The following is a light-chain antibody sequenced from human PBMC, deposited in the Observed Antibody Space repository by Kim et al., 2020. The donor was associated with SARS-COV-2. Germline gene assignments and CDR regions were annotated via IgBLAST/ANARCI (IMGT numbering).Light chain of an antibody. CDR2: GAS. CDR1: QSVSSSY. Sequence: SLSPGERATLSCRASQSVSSSYLAWYQQKPGQAPRLLIYGASSRATGIPDRFSGSGSGTDFTLTISRLEPEDFVVYYCHQYGSSQTFGGGTKLEI. V-gene: IGKV3-20*01. CDR3: HQYGSSQT. J-gene: IGKJ4*01.